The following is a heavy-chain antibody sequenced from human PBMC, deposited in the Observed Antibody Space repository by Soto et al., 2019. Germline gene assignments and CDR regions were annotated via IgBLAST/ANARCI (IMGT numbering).Heavy chain of an antibody. J-gene: IGHJ6*02. CDR2: ISAYNGNT. D-gene: IGHD4-17*01. CDR3: ARDRPHYGDYSVCYYYGMDV. Sequence: QVQLVQSGAEVKKPGASVKVSCKASGYTFTSYGISWVRQAPGQGLEWMGWISAYNGNTNYAQKLQGRVTMTTDTSTSTAYMELRSLRSDDTAVYYCARDRPHYGDYSVCYYYGMDVWGQGTTVTVSS. CDR1: GYTFTSYG. V-gene: IGHV1-18*04.